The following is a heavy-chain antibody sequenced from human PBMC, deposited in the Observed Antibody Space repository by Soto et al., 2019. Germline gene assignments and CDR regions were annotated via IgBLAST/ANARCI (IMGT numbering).Heavy chain of an antibody. J-gene: IGHJ6*02. D-gene: IGHD3-22*01. CDR1: GFTFDDYT. V-gene: IGHV3-43*01. CDR2: ISWDGGST. CDR3: AKDSGDYDSSGYYYYYGMDV. Sequence: LRLSCAASGFTFDDYTMHWVRQAPGKGLEWVSLISWDGGSTYYADSVKGRFTISRDNSKNSLYLQMNSLRTEDTALYYCAKDSGDYDSSGYYYYYGMDVWGQGTTVTVSS.